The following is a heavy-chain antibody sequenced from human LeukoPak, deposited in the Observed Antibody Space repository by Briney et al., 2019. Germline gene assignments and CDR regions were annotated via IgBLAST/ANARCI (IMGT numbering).Heavy chain of an antibody. Sequence: GGSLRLSCAASGFTVSSNYMSWVRQAPGKGLEWVSVIYSGGSTYYADSVKGRFTISRDNAKNSLYLQMNSLRAEDTAVFYCARGGARSSSYYYYGMDVWGQGTMVTVSS. CDR1: GFTVSSNY. V-gene: IGHV3-53*01. CDR3: ARGGARSSSYYYYGMDV. CDR2: IYSGGST. J-gene: IGHJ6*02. D-gene: IGHD6-13*01.